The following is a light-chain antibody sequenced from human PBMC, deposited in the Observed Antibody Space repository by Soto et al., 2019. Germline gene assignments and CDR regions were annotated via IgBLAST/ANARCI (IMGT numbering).Light chain of an antibody. CDR1: QSVSNNY. V-gene: IGKV3-20*01. J-gene: IGKJ1*01. CDR2: GAS. CDR3: QHYNSYGT. Sequence: EMVLTQSPGTLSLSPLEISALSCRASQSVSNNYLAWYQQKPGQAPRLLIYGASNRATGIPDRFSGSGSGTEFTLTISSLQPDDFATYYCQHYNSYGTFGQGTKVDIK.